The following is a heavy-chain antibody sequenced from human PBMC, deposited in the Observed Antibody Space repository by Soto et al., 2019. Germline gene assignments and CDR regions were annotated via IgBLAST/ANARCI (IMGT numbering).Heavy chain of an antibody. CDR1: GFTFSDYG. CDR3: ANTNYDFWGMDV. Sequence: LRLSCAASGFTFSDYGMHWVRQAPGKGLEWVAVISYDEGNKYYADSVKGRFTISRDNSKNTLYLQMNSLRAEDTAMYYCANTNYDFWGMDVWGQGTTVTVYS. CDR2: ISYDEGNK. J-gene: IGHJ6*02. V-gene: IGHV3-30*18. D-gene: IGHD3-3*01.